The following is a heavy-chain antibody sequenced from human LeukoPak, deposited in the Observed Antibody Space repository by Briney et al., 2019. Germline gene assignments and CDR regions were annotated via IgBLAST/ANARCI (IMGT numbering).Heavy chain of an antibody. CDR3: TTEVVGATWGLYNY. CDR1: GLTFSNAW. D-gene: IGHD1-26*01. Sequence: GGSLRLSCAASGLTFSNAWMSWVRQAPGKGLEWVGRIKSKTDGGTTDYAAPVKGRFTISRDDSKNTLYLQMNSLKTEDTAVYYCTTEVVGATWGLYNYWGQGTLVTVSS. CDR2: IKSKTDGGTT. V-gene: IGHV3-15*01. J-gene: IGHJ4*02.